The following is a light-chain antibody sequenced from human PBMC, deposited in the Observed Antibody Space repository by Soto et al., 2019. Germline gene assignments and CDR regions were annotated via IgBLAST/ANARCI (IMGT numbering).Light chain of an antibody. CDR2: GAS. CDR1: QSVNTN. Sequence: EIVVTQSPATLSVSPGERATLSCRASQSVNTNFAWYQQEPGQAPRLLIYGASTRATGIPARFSGSGSGTEFTLTISSLQSEDFATYYCQQYNSYRTFGQGTKVDIK. CDR3: QQYNSYRT. J-gene: IGKJ1*01. V-gene: IGKV3-15*01.